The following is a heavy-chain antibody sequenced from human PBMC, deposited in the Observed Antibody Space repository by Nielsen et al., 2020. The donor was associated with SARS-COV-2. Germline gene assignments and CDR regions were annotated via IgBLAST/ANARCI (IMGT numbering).Heavy chain of an antibody. CDR3: AREANWGFFRTD. V-gene: IGHV4-38-2*02. D-gene: IGHD7-27*01. CDR1: GYSIRSGFY. CDR2: IYRTGNT. Sequence: SETLSLTCTVSGYSIRSGFYWGWSRQAPGKGLEWIGSIYRTGNTYYNPSLKSRVTISVDTSKNQLSLKLSSVTAADTAVYYCAREANWGFFRTDWGQGTLVTVSS. J-gene: IGHJ4*02.